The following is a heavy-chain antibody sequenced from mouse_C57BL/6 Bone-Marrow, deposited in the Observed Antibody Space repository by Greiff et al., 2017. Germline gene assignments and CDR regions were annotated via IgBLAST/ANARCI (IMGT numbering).Heavy chain of an antibody. Sequence: EVKLVESGGGLVQPGGSLSLSCAASGFTFTDYYMSWVRQPPGKALEWLGFIRNKANGYTTEYSASVKGRFTISRDNSQSILYLQMNALRAEDSATYYCAIYRDAIYYYAMDYWGQGTSVTVSS. CDR1: GFTFTDYY. D-gene: IGHD6-1*01. V-gene: IGHV7-3*01. J-gene: IGHJ4*01. CDR2: IRNKANGYTT. CDR3: AIYRDAIYYYAMDY.